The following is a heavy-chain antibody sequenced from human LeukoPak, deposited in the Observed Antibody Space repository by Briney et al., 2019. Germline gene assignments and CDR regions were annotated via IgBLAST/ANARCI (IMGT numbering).Heavy chain of an antibody. V-gene: IGHV1-18*01. J-gene: IGHJ1*01. CDR3: ARDRGGSYFQA. Sequence: GASEKLSCKASGYRFNTYGITWVRQAPGQGLEWMGWINTDNGKTNYAHRLQGRVTVTKDTSTSTSYMELRSLTSDDTAVYYCARDRGGSYFQAWGQGTLVTVSS. D-gene: IGHD1-26*01. CDR1: GYRFNTYG. CDR2: INTDNGKT.